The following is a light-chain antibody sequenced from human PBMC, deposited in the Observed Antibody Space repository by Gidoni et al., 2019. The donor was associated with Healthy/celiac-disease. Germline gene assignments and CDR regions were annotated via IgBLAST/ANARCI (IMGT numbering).Light chain of an antibody. CDR1: QSVLYSSNNKNY. CDR3: QQYYSTPPT. J-gene: IGKJ1*01. V-gene: IGKV4-1*01. Sequence: IVMTQPPDSLAVSLGERATINCKSSQSVLYSSNNKNYLAWYQQKPGQPPKLLIYWASTRESGVPDRFSGSGSGTDFTLTISSLQAEDVAVYYCQQYYSTPPTFGQGTKVEIK. CDR2: WAS.